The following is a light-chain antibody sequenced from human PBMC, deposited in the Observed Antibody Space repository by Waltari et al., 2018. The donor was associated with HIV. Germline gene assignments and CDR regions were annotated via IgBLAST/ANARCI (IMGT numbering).Light chain of an antibody. CDR1: QRVSSSY. Sequence: EFVLTQSPGTLSLSPGERATLSCRVSQRVSSSYLAWYQQKPGQAPRLLISGASSRATGIPDRFSGSGSGTDFTLTISRLEPEDVALYFCQQYAYSPWTFGQGTKVEIK. CDR2: GAS. V-gene: IGKV3-20*01. CDR3: QQYAYSPWT. J-gene: IGKJ1*01.